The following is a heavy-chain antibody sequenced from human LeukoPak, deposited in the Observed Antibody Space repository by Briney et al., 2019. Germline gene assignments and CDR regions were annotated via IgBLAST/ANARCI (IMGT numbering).Heavy chain of an antibody. CDR1: GGSISTYY. CDR2: IYFSGNT. J-gene: IGHJ3*02. D-gene: IGHD5/OR15-5a*01. CDR3: ARGRNSVSGYDAFDI. Sequence: SETLSLTCTVSGGSISTYYWSWIRQPAGEGLEWIGRIYFSGNTNYNPSLKSRVTMSLDTSKNQFSLRLSSVTAADTAVYYCARGRNSVSGYDAFDIWGQGTMVTVSS. V-gene: IGHV4-4*07.